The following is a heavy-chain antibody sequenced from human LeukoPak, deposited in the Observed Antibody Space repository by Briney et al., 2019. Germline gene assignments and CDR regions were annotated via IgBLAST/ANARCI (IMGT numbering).Heavy chain of an antibody. V-gene: IGHV4-39*01. CDR3: ARRGGHSWDVGNWFDP. J-gene: IGHJ5*02. CDR2: TSHSGII. CDR1: GDSIRTTSF. D-gene: IGHD6-13*01. Sequence: SETLSLTCLVSGDSIRTTSFWGWIRRPPGMGLEWIASTSHSGIIYYNTSLRCRVIVSADTSKNQFSLRLTSVTAADTAVYYCARRGGHSWDVGNWFDPWGQGILVTVSS.